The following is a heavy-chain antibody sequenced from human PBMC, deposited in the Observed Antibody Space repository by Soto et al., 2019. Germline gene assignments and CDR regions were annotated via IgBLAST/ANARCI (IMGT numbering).Heavy chain of an antibody. Sequence: QVQLVQSGAEVKKPGSSVKVSCKASGGTFSSYTISWVRQAPGQGLEWMGRIIPILGIANYAQKFQGRVTIDAEKPTTTASMGLCSLRSEDTAVHYCAGALGGPRRYDWSFDLWGRGTLVTVSS. V-gene: IGHV1-69*02. CDR1: GGTFSSYT. CDR3: AGALGGPRRYDWSFDL. D-gene: IGHD2-15*01. J-gene: IGHJ2*01. CDR2: IIPILGIA.